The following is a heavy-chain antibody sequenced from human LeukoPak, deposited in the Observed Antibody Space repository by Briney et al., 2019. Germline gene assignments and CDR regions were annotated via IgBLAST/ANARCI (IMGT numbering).Heavy chain of an antibody. Sequence: SETLSLTCAVSGYSISSGYYWGWIRQPPGKGLEWIGSIYHSGSTYYNPSLKSRVTISVDTSKNQFSLKLSSVTAADTAVYYCARVVGATTGMHMHDYWGQGTLVTVSS. V-gene: IGHV4-38-2*01. D-gene: IGHD1-26*01. CDR3: ARVVGATTGMHMHDY. CDR2: IYHSGST. J-gene: IGHJ4*02. CDR1: GYSISSGYY.